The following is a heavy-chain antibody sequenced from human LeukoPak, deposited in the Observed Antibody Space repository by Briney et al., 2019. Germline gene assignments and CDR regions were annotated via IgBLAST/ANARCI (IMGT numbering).Heavy chain of an antibody. J-gene: IGHJ6*03. V-gene: IGHV4-61*02. Sequence: SETLSLTCTVSGDSISSDTYYWSWIRQPAGKGLEWIGRIYNSGSTNYNPSLKSRVTISVDTPKNQFSLKLSSVTAADTAVYYCARGKRSFYYYYMDVWGKGTTVTVSS. CDR1: GDSISSDTYY. CDR2: IYNSGST. D-gene: IGHD3-10*01. CDR3: ARGKRSFYYYYMDV.